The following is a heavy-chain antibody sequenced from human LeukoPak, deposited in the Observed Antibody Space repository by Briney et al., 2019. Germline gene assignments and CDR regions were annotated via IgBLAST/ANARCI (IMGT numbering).Heavy chain of an antibody. Sequence: ASVKVSCKASGYTFTDDFIHWVRQAPGQGLEWMGWIYPNSGGTNYAQKFQGRVTMTRDTSINTAYMELSSLTSDDTAVYFCARDLPGDGHNSAYDVWGQGTMVTVSS. CDR3: ARDLPGDGHNSAYDV. CDR2: IYPNSGGT. J-gene: IGHJ3*01. D-gene: IGHD5-24*01. V-gene: IGHV1-2*02. CDR1: GYTFTDDF.